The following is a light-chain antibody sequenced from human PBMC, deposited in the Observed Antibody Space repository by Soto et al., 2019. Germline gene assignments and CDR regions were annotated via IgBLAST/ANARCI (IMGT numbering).Light chain of an antibody. CDR2: GAS. CDR3: QQHGSSPPYT. V-gene: IGKV3-20*01. J-gene: IGKJ2*01. Sequence: EIVLTQSPGTLSLSPGERATLSCRASQSVSSSFLSWYQQKPGQAPRLLIYGASSRATGIPDRFSGSGSGTDFTLTISRPEPEDSGVYYCQQHGSSPPYTFGQGTKLEIK. CDR1: QSVSSSF.